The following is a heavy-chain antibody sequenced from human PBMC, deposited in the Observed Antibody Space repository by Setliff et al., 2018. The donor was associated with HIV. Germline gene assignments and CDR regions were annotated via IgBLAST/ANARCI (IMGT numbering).Heavy chain of an antibody. Sequence: GGSLRLSCAASGFSFGSHSMAWVRQAPGKGLEWVAYISSTSATIFYADSVKGRFTISRDNDEKSLFLQMNDLRAEDSGMYYCARDPVAAVVLGFDNWFDPWGQGTQVTVSS. V-gene: IGHV3-48*01. CDR1: GFSFGSHS. CDR2: ISSTSATI. J-gene: IGHJ5*02. CDR3: ARDPVAAVVLGFDNWFDP. D-gene: IGHD2-15*01.